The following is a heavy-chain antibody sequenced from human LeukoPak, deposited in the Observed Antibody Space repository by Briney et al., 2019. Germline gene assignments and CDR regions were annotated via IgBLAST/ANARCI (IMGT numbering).Heavy chain of an antibody. D-gene: IGHD3-22*01. CDR1: GGTFSSYA. V-gene: IGHV1-69*04. J-gene: IGHJ4*02. CDR3: AFGTAYYDSSGYYHPFDY. CDR2: IIPIFGIA. Sequence: SVKVSCKASGGTFSSYAISWVRQAPGQGLEWMGRIIPIFGIANYAQKLQGRVTITADKSTSTAYMELSSLRSEDTAVYYCAFGTAYYDSSGYYHPFDYWGQGTLVTVSS.